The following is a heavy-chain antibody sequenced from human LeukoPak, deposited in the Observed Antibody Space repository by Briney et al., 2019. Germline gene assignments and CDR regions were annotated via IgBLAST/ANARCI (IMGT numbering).Heavy chain of an antibody. CDR3: ARVESSGQQGY. V-gene: IGHV1-18*01. J-gene: IGHJ4*02. CDR1: GYTFTSYG. Sequence: ASVKASCNASGYTFTSYGISWVRQAPGQGLEWMVWISSYNGNKIYAQQLQGRVTITTNKSTNTADIALRSLESHDPAGLYRARVESSGQQGYRGEGTLVTASS. CDR2: ISSYNGNK. D-gene: IGHD6-19*01.